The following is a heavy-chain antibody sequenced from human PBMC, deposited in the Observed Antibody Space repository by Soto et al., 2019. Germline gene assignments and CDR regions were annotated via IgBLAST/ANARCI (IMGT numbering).Heavy chain of an antibody. J-gene: IGHJ4*02. CDR2: IRRKSNDYAT. V-gene: IGHV3-73*02. D-gene: IGHD6-19*01. CDR3: NRLGYSSGWRDY. CDR1: GLNFSDSV. Sequence: EVQLVESGGGLVQPGGSLTLSCVASGLNFSDSVVHWVRQASGKGLEWVGRIRRKSNDYATAYAASVRGRFTISRDDSKSTAYLQMNSLNIEDTAVYYCNRLGYSSGWRDYWGQGALVTVSS.